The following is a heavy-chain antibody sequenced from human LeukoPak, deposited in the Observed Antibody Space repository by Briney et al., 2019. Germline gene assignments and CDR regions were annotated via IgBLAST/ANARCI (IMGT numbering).Heavy chain of an antibody. V-gene: IGHV3-74*01. CDR2: VNSDGRGT. Sequence: GGSLRLSCAASGFTFSSYWMHWVRQAPGKGLVWVSRVNSDGRGTSYADSVKGRFTISRDNAKNTLYLQMDSLRAEDTAVYYCAREYWGYDYWGQGTLATVSS. CDR1: GFTFSSYW. D-gene: IGHD2-15*01. CDR3: AREYWGYDY. J-gene: IGHJ4*02.